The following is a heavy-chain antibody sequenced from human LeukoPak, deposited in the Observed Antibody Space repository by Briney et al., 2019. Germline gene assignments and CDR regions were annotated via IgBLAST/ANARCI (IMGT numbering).Heavy chain of an antibody. CDR1: GGSISSSSYY. CDR3: ASSYQLLDNFDY. J-gene: IGHJ4*02. CDR2: IYYSGST. V-gene: IGHV4-39*01. Sequence: PSETLSLTCTVSGGSISSSSYYWGWIRQPPGKGLEWIGSIYYSGSTYYNPSLKSRVTISVDTSKNQFSLKLSSVTAAGTAVYYCASSYQLLDNFDYWGQGTLVTVSS. D-gene: IGHD2-2*01.